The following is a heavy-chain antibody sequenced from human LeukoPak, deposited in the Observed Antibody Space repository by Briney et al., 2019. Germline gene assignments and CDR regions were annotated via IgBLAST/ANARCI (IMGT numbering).Heavy chain of an antibody. J-gene: IGHJ3*02. CDR2: ISGSGGST. CDR1: GFTFSSDA. Sequence: SGGPLRLSRAASGFTFSSDAMSWVRQAPGKGLEWVSAISGSGGSTYYADYVKGRFTISRDNSKNTLYLQMNSLRAEDTAVYYCAKGQRGSYGAFDIWGQGTMVTVSS. V-gene: IGHV3-23*01. D-gene: IGHD3-16*01. CDR3: AKGQRGSYGAFDI.